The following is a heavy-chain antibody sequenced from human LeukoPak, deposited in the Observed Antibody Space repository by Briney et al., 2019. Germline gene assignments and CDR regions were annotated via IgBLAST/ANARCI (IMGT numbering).Heavy chain of an antibody. CDR2: ISGSGGST. V-gene: IGHV3-23*01. CDR3: ARTPHCSSTSCYGEIPQFGTTSDYYYGMDV. Sequence: PGGSLRLSCAASGFTFSSYAMSWVRQAPGKGLEWVSAISGSGGSTYYADSVKGRFTISRDNSKNTLYLQMNSLRAEDTAVYYCARTPHCSSTSCYGEIPQFGTTSDYYYGMDVWGQGTTVTVSS. J-gene: IGHJ6*02. D-gene: IGHD2-2*01. CDR1: GFTFSSYA.